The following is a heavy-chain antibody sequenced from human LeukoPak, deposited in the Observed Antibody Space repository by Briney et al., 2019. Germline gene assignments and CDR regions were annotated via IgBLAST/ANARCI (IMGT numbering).Heavy chain of an antibody. CDR1: GYTFTNYG. V-gene: IGHV1-18*01. Sequence: ASVQVSCKASGYTFTNYGIIWVRQAPGQGLEWMGWISGYSANTNYAQKFQGRVTMTKDTSTNTVYMDLRSLRSDDTAVYYCARDSRIAVARYGVTGVYWGQGTLVTASS. D-gene: IGHD6-19*01. CDR3: ARDSRIAVARYGVTGVY. CDR2: ISGYSANT. J-gene: IGHJ4*02.